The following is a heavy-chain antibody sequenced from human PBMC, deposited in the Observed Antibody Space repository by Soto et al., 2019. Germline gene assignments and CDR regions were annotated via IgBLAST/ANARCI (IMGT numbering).Heavy chain of an antibody. D-gene: IGHD2-2*01. CDR2: INHNGDT. CDR1: GGSFSGFQ. J-gene: IGHJ4*02. Sequence: SETLSLTCAAHGGSFSGFQWSWIRQAPGKGLEWIGEINHNGDTNYNPSLKSRVTISIDTSKNEFSLKLTSVTAGDTARYYCARAWGLCHGTRCFPLLYYWGQGVLATVSS. CDR3: ARAWGLCHGTRCFPLLYY. V-gene: IGHV4-34*01.